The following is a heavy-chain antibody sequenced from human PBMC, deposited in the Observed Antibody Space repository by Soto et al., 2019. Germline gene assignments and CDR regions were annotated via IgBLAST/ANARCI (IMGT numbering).Heavy chain of an antibody. D-gene: IGHD2-2*02. J-gene: IGHJ6*02. Sequence: QEQLVQSGAEVKKPGASVKVSCKASGYTFSGYYIHWLRQAPGQGLQWMGWINPNSGGTNYAQKFQGRVTVTRDTATSTAYMELSRLTSDDTAVYYCARSLTEGYCTITGCYTRPLYGMDVWGQGTTVTVSS. CDR3: ARSLTEGYCTITGCYTRPLYGMDV. V-gene: IGHV1-2*02. CDR1: GYTFSGYY. CDR2: INPNSGGT.